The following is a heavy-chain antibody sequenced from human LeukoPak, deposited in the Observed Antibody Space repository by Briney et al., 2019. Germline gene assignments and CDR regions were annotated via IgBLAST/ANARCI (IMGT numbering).Heavy chain of an antibody. D-gene: IGHD3-22*01. V-gene: IGHV1-2*06. CDR1: GYTFTGYY. Sequence: ASVKVSCKASGYTFTGYYMHWVRQAPGQGLEWMGRINPNSGGTNYAQKFQGRVTMTRDTSISTAYMELSRLRSEDTAVYYCATGTYYYDSSGYYPDYFDYWGQGTLVTVSS. CDR2: INPNSGGT. CDR3: ATGTYYYDSSGYYPDYFDY. J-gene: IGHJ4*02.